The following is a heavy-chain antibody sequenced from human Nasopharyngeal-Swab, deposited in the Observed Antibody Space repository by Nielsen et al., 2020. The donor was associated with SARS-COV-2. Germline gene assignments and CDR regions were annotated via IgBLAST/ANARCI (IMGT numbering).Heavy chain of an antibody. CDR3: VRDDGGLPRIPETGPPGAF. D-gene: IGHD3-10*01. V-gene: IGHV1-2*02. CDR1: GYTFIDYY. CDR2: VNPNSGDT. Sequence: ASFKVSCNASGYTFIDYYMHWVRQAPGQGREWMGGVNPNSGDTIYSQEFQGRVTMNWDTSIGTAYMELRRLISDDTAVYYCVRDDGGLPRIPETGPPGAFWGQGTLVTVS. J-gene: IGHJ4*02.